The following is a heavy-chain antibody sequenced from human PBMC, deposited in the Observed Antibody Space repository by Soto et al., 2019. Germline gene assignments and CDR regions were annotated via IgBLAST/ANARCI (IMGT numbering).Heavy chain of an antibody. J-gene: IGHJ4*02. D-gene: IGHD5-18*01. Sequence: EVQLVESGGGLVQPGGSLRLSCAASGFTFSSYDMHWVRQATGKGLEWVSAIGTAGDTYYPGSVKGRFTISRENAKNSLYLQMNSLRAGDTAVYYCARRYSYGTYYFDYWGQGTLVTVSS. CDR1: GFTFSSYD. V-gene: IGHV3-13*04. CDR2: IGTAGDT. CDR3: ARRYSYGTYYFDY.